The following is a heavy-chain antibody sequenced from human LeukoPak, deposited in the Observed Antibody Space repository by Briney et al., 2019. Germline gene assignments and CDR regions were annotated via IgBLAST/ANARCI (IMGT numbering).Heavy chain of an antibody. CDR2: IKSKTDGGTP. D-gene: IGHD3-9*01. Sequence: GGSLRLSCAASGFTFSNAWMSWVRQAPGKGLEWVGRIKSKTDGGTPDYAAPVKGRFTISRDDSKNTQYLQMNSLKTEDTAVYYCTRDYNILTGYYKGAFGIWGQGTMVTVSS. J-gene: IGHJ3*02. CDR1: GFTFSNAW. CDR3: TRDYNILTGYYKGAFGI. V-gene: IGHV3-15*01.